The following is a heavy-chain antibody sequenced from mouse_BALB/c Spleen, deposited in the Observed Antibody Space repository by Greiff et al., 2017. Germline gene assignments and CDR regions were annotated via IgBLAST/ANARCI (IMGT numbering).Heavy chain of an antibody. CDR2: IWGGGST. CDR1: GFSLSRYS. J-gene: IGHJ4*01. Sequence: VKLVESGPGLVAPSQSLSITCTVSGFSLSRYSVHWVRQPPGKGLEWLGMIWGGGSTDYNSALKSRLSISKDNSKSQVFLKMNSLQTDDTAMYYCASLITTATGYAMDYWGQGTSVTVSS. D-gene: IGHD1-2*01. V-gene: IGHV2-6-4*01. CDR3: ASLITTATGYAMDY.